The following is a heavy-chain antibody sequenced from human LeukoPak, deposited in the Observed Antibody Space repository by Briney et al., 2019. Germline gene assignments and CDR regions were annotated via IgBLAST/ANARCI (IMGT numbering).Heavy chain of an antibody. V-gene: IGHV4-59*02. CDR3: ARDNFGSQDF. D-gene: IGHD3-10*01. CDR1: GDSVTHYG. J-gene: IGHJ4*02. Sequence: SETLSLTCSVFGDSVTHYGWSWVRQPPGKGLEWIGYVYATGFGSDNKNPSLKSRVSISVGTSRNQFSLRLNFVPAADTAFYSCARDNFGSQDFWGRGALVTVSS. CDR2: VYATGFGSD.